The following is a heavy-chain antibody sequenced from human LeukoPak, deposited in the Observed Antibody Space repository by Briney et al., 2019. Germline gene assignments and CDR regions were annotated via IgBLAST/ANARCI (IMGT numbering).Heavy chain of an antibody. V-gene: IGHV3-53*01. CDR1: GFTVSSNY. CDR3: ARGPVQYSSGWYRPRGAFDI. Sequence: RGSLRLSCAASGFTVSSNYMSWVRQAPGKGLEWVSVIYSGGSTYYADSVKGRFTISRDNSKNTLYLQMNSLRAEDTAVYYCARGPVQYSSGWYRPRGAFDIWGQGTMVTVSS. J-gene: IGHJ3*02. D-gene: IGHD6-19*01. CDR2: IYSGGST.